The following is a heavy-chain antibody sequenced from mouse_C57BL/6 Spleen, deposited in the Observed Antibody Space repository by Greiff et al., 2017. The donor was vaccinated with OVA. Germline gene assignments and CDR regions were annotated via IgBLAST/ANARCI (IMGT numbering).Heavy chain of an antibody. CDR1: GYAFSSYW. V-gene: IGHV1-80*01. CDR3: ARPFTVVAPGFAY. CDR2: IYPGDGDT. Sequence: VHLVESGAELVKPGASVKISCKASGYAFSSYWMNWVKQRPGKGLEWIGQIYPGDGDTNYNGKFKGKATLTADKSSSTAYMQLSSLTSEDSAVYFCARPFTVVAPGFAYWGQGTLVTVSA. D-gene: IGHD1-1*01. J-gene: IGHJ3*01.